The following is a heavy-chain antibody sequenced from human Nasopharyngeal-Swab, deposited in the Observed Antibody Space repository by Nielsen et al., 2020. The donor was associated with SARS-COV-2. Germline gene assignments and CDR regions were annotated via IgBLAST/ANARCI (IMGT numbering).Heavy chain of an antibody. Sequence: VRQAPGKGLEWVAVISYDGSNKYYADSVKGRFTISRDNSKNTLYLQMNSLRAEDTAAYYCARDPNYYDSSGYPQYYFDYWGQGTLVTVSS. D-gene: IGHD3-22*01. CDR3: ARDPNYYDSSGYPQYYFDY. CDR2: ISYDGSNK. V-gene: IGHV3-30*04. J-gene: IGHJ4*02.